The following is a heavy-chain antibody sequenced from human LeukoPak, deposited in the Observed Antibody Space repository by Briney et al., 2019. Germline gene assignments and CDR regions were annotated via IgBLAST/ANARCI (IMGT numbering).Heavy chain of an antibody. V-gene: IGHV3-48*03. Sequence: GGSLRLSCAASGFTFSSYAMSWVRQAPGKGLEWLSYISNSGDTVYYADSVKGRFTISRDNAQNSLYLQMNTLRAEDTALYYCAREAGFGDNWFDPWGQGTLVTVSS. CDR1: GFTFSSYA. D-gene: IGHD1-14*01. CDR2: ISNSGDTV. J-gene: IGHJ5*02. CDR3: AREAGFGDNWFDP.